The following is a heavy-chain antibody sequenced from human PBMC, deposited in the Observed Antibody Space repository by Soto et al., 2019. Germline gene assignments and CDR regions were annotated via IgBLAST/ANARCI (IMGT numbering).Heavy chain of an antibody. Sequence: GESLKISCKGSGYSFTIYWIGWVRQMPGKGLEWMGIIYPGDSDTRYSPSFQGQVTISADKSISTAYLQWSSLKASDTAMYYCARXNVEYSSSYYYYYGMDVWGQGTTVTVSS. CDR3: ARXNVEYSSSYYYYYGMDV. J-gene: IGHJ6*01. CDR1: GYSFTIYW. D-gene: IGHD6-6*01. CDR2: IYPGDSDT. V-gene: IGHV5-51*01.